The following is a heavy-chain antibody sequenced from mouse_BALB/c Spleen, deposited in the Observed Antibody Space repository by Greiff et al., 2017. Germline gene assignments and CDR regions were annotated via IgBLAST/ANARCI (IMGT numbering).Heavy chain of an antibody. CDR3: ARENWDGGFAY. J-gene: IGHJ3*01. CDR1: GFSLTSYG. D-gene: IGHD4-1*01. V-gene: IGHV2-9*02. CDR2: IWAGGST. Sequence: VMLVESGPGLVAPSQSLSITCTVSGFSLTSYGVHWVRQPPGKGLEWLGVIWAGGSTNYNSALMSRLSISKDNSKSQVFLKMNSLQTDDTAMYYCARENWDGGFAYWGQGTLVTVSA.